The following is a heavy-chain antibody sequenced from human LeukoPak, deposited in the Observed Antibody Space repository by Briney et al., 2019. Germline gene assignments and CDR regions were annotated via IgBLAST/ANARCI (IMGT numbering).Heavy chain of an antibody. CDR2: IRYDGSNK. J-gene: IGHJ4*02. Sequence: GGSLRLSCAASGFTVSSYGMHWVRQAPGKGLEWVAFIRYDGSNKYYADSVKGRFTISRDNSKNTLYLQMNSLRAEDTAVYYCAKDPDEAVAGTPFDYWGQGTLVTVSS. D-gene: IGHD6-19*01. CDR1: GFTVSSYG. CDR3: AKDPDEAVAGTPFDY. V-gene: IGHV3-30*02.